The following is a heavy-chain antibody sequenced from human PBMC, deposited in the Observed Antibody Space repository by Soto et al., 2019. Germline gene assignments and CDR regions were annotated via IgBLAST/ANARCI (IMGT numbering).Heavy chain of an antibody. Sequence: KTSETLSLTCTVSGGSISSYYWSWIRQPPGKGLEWIGYIYYSGSTNYNPSLKSRVTISVDTSKNQFSLKLSSVTAADTAVYYCARARRYNWNYVEDYWGQGTLVTVSS. CDR3: ARARRYNWNYVEDY. CDR2: IYYSGST. V-gene: IGHV4-59*01. J-gene: IGHJ4*02. D-gene: IGHD1-7*01. CDR1: GGSISSYY.